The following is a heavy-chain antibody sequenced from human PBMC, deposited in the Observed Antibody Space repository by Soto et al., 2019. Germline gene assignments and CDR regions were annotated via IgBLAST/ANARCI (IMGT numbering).Heavy chain of an antibody. J-gene: IGHJ4*02. CDR1: GFTFSSYA. Sequence: EVQLLESGGGLVQPGGSLRLSCAASGFTFSSYAMSWVRQAPGKGLEWVSAISGSGGSTYYADSVKGRFTISRDNSKNTLYLQMNSLRAEDTAVYYCAKYYDSSGYYYAIYDYWGQGTLVTVSS. V-gene: IGHV3-23*01. CDR2: ISGSGGST. CDR3: AKYYDSSGYYYAIYDY. D-gene: IGHD3-22*01.